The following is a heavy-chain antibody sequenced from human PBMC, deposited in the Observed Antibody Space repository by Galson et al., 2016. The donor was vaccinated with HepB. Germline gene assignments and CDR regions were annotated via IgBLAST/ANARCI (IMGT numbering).Heavy chain of an antibody. D-gene: IGHD3-16*01. J-gene: IGHJ3*01. V-gene: IGHV3-9*01. Sequence: SLRLSCAASGFTFDDYVMHWVRQSPGKGLEWVSGISWNSATVGYADSVRGRFVISRDDAKSSLHLKLNSLRVDDTALYFCVKEGQVGVTLLKDVFDVWGPGTMVTVAS. CDR3: VKEGQVGVTLLKDVFDV. CDR1: GFTFDDYV. CDR2: ISWNSATV.